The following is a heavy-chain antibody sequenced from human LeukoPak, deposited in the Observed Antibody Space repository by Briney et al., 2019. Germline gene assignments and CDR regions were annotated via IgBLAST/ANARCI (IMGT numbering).Heavy chain of an antibody. V-gene: IGHV3-48*04. CDR3: ARDPGSGYEEHFDY. J-gene: IGHJ4*02. CDR2: ISSSGSSI. CDR1: GFTFSSYG. Sequence: PGGSLRLSCAASGFTFSSYGMYWIRQAPGKGLEWVSYISSSGSSIYYADSVKGRFTISRDNAKDSLYLQMNSLRAEDTAVYYCARDPGSGYEEHFDYWGRGTLVTVSS. D-gene: IGHD5-12*01.